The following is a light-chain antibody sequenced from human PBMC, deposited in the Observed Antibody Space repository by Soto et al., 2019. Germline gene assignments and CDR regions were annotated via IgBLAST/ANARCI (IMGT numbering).Light chain of an antibody. CDR2: RAS. V-gene: IGKV3-15*01. CDR1: QSFSSN. CDR3: QQLRTYPLT. Sequence: EIVMTQSPATLSVSPGERVTLSCRASQSFSSNVAWYQQKPGQPPRLLIYRASTGATGIPARFSGSGSGTEFTLTISSLQSEDFATYFCQQLRTYPLTFGGGTRVEIK. J-gene: IGKJ4*01.